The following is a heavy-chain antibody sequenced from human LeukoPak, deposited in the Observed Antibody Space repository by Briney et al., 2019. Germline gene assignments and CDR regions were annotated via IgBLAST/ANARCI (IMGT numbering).Heavy chain of an antibody. V-gene: IGHV3-7*01. CDR3: TREDYGVDS. D-gene: IGHD3-16*01. J-gene: IGHJ4*02. CDR2: IKQDGSEN. Sequence: GGSLRLSCAASGFTFSGFGMSWVRQAPGKGLEWVANIKQDGSENYYVDSVKGRFIISRDNARNSLYLQMNSLRAEDTAMYYCTREDYGVDSWGQGTLVTVAS. CDR1: GFTFSGFG.